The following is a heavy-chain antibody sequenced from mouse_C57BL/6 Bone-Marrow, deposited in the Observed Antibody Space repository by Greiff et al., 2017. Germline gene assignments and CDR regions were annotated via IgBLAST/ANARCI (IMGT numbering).Heavy chain of an antibody. D-gene: IGHD1-1*01. CDR1: GFTFSSYA. Sequence: EVHLVESGGGLVKPGGSLKLSCAASGFTFSSYAMSWVRQTPEKRLEWVATISDGGSYTYYPDNVKGRFTISRDNAKNNLYLQMSHLKSEDTAMYYCARGDYYGSRFAYWGQGTLVTVSA. CDR3: ARGDYYGSRFAY. CDR2: ISDGGSYT. J-gene: IGHJ3*01. V-gene: IGHV5-4*01.